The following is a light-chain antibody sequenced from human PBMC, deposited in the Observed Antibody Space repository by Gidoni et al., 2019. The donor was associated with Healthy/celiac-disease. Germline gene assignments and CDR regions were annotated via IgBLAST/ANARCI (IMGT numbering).Light chain of an antibody. CDR1: SSDVGGYNY. Sequence: QSALTQPPSASGSPGQSVTISCTGTSSDVGGYNYVSWYQQHPGKAPKLMIYEVSTLPSGVPDRFSGSKSGNTAALTVSGLQAEDEADYYCSSYAGSNNPVVFGGGTKLTVL. CDR3: SSYAGSNNPVV. V-gene: IGLV2-8*01. J-gene: IGLJ2*01. CDR2: EVS.